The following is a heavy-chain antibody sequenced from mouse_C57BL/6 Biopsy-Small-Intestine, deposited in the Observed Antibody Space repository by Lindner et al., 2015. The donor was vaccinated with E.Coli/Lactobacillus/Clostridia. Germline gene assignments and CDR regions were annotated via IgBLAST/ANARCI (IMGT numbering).Heavy chain of an antibody. V-gene: IGHV1-74*01. CDR3: VRDRFDY. Sequence: SVKVSCKASGYTFSNYRINWVRQAPGQGLEWMGWISVYNGNTNYAQRFQGRVTMTTDSSTNTAYMDLRSLRSDDTAVYYCVRDRFDYWGQGTLVTVSS. CDR1: GYTFSNYR. CDR2: ISVYNGNT. J-gene: IGHJ4*01.